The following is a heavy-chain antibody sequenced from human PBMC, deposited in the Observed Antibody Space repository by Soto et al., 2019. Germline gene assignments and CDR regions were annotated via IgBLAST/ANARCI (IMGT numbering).Heavy chain of an antibody. CDR3: ARFKGCSGGSCCPYFDY. CDR2: ISYDGSNK. J-gene: IGHJ4*02. Sequence: QVQLVESGGGVVQPGRSLRLSCAASGFTFNSYAMHWVRQAPGKGLEWVAVISYDGSNKYYADSVKGRFTISRDNSKNTLYLQMNSLRAEDTAVYYCARFKGCSGGSCCPYFDYWGQGTLVTVSS. V-gene: IGHV3-30-3*01. CDR1: GFTFNSYA. D-gene: IGHD2-15*01.